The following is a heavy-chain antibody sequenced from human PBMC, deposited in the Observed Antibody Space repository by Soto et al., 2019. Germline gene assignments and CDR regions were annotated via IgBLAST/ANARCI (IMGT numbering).Heavy chain of an antibody. CDR2: IYYSGST. CDR3: ARVHSGYDFDFDY. V-gene: IGHV4-59*01. CDR1: GGSISSYY. Sequence: SETLSLTCTVSGGSISSYYWSWIRQPPGKGLEWIGYIYYSGSTNHNPSLKSRVTISVDTSKNQFSLKLSSVTAADTAVYYCARVHSGYDFDFDYWGQGTLVTVSS. J-gene: IGHJ4*02. D-gene: IGHD5-12*01.